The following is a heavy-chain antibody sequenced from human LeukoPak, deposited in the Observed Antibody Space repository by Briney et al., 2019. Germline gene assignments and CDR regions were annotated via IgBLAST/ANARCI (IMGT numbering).Heavy chain of an antibody. CDR2: ISGSGGTT. J-gene: IGHJ4*02. CDR1: GFTFAGFA. Sequence: GSLRLSCAASGFTFAGFAIGWVRQAPGKGLEWVSTISGSGGTTYYADSVKGRFTISRDNSKNTLYLQMNSLRAEETAVYYCTNRYGWGQGTLVTVSS. D-gene: IGHD1-1*01. CDR3: TNRYG. V-gene: IGHV3-23*01.